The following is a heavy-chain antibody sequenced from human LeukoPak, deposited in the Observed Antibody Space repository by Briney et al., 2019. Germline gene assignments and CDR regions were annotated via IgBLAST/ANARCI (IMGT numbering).Heavy chain of an antibody. V-gene: IGHV3-30*02. D-gene: IGHD3-22*01. Sequence: GGSLRLSCAASGFTFSSYGMHWVRQAPGKGLEWLAFISYDGSNTYYADSVKGRFTVSRDDSKSTLYLQMNSLRADDTAVYYCAKDGSSYYYIYYWGQGTLVTVSS. J-gene: IGHJ4*02. CDR2: ISYDGSNT. CDR1: GFTFSSYG. CDR3: AKDGSSYYYIYY.